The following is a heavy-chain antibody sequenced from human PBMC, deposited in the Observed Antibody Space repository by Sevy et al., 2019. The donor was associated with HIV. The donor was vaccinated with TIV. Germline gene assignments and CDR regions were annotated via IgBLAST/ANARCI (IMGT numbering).Heavy chain of an antibody. CDR2: LSVSGAST. J-gene: IGHJ3*02. V-gene: IGHV3-23*01. D-gene: IGHD3-22*01. Sequence: GGSLILSCAASGFTFTTYAMCWVRQGPVKGLKLVSTLSVSGASTYYPDSVKGRFTISRDNSKNTLFLQMDSLRAEDTAAYYCAKDFYDCSGYYPMEAFDIWGQGTMVTVSS. CDR1: GFTFTTYA. CDR3: AKDFYDCSGYYPMEAFDI.